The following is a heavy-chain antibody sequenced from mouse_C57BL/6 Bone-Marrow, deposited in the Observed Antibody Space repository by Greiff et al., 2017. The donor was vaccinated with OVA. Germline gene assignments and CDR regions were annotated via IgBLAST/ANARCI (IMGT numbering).Heavy chain of an antibody. CDR1: GYTFTSYG. V-gene: IGHV1-81*01. D-gene: IGHD2-5*01. CDR2: IYPRSGNT. J-gene: IGHJ4*01. CDR3: ARGGIVTGIYVDY. Sequence: QVQLQQSGAELARPGASVKLSCKASGYTFTSYGISWVKQRTGQGLEWIGEIYPRSGNTYYNEKFKGKATLTADKSSSTAHMELRSLTSEDSAVYFCARGGIVTGIYVDYWGQGTSVTVSS.